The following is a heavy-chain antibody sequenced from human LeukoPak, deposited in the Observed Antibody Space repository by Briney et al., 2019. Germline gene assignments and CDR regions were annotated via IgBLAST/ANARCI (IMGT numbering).Heavy chain of an antibody. J-gene: IGHJ4*02. CDR1: GGSISSGSYY. Sequence: SETLSLTCTVSGGSISSGSYYWGWIRQPPGKGLEWIGSIYYSGSTYYNSSLKSRVTISVDTSKNQLSLKLSSVTAADTAVSYCARGVSGDLDYWGQGTLVTVSS. V-gene: IGHV4-39*07. CDR2: IYYSGST. CDR3: ARGVSGDLDY. D-gene: IGHD2-21*02.